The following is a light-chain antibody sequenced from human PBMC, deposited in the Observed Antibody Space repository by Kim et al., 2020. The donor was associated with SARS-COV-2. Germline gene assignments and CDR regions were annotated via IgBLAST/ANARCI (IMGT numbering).Light chain of an antibody. J-gene: IGKJ1*01. CDR3: QQYNSYSRV. CDR2: ETS. Sequence: DIQMTQSPSTLSASVGDRVTITCRASQSIGNWLAWYQQKPGKAPKLLIYETSTVKNGVPSRFSGSGSGTEFTLTINSLQPDDFATYYCQQYNSYSRVFGQGTKVDI. CDR1: QSIGNW. V-gene: IGKV1-5*03.